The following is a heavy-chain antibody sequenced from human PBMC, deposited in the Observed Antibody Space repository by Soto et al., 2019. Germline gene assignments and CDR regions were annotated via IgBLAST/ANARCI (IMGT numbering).Heavy chain of an antibody. CDR3: ARGGSLNWYFEL. CDR2: INSDGSST. Sequence: EVQLVESGGGLVQPGGSLRLSCAASEFTFSSYWMHWIRQAPGKGLVWVSRINSDGSSTSYADSVKGRFTISRDNAKNTLYLQMNSLRVEDTAVYYCARGGSLNWYFELWGRGTLVTVSS. V-gene: IGHV3-74*01. J-gene: IGHJ2*01. CDR1: EFTFSSYW. D-gene: IGHD1-26*01.